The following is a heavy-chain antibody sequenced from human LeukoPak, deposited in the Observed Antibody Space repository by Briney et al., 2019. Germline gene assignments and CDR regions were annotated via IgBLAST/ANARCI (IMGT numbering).Heavy chain of an antibody. Sequence: ASVKVSCKASGYTFTGYYMHWVRQAPGQGFEWMGWINPNSGDTNYAQKFQGRVTMTRDTSISTAHMELSRLRSDDTAVYYWVRANPLYCSSTTCLFDYWGQGTLVTVSS. D-gene: IGHD2-2*01. CDR2: INPNSGDT. J-gene: IGHJ4*02. CDR3: VRANPLYCSSTTCLFDY. V-gene: IGHV1-2*02. CDR1: GYTFTGYY.